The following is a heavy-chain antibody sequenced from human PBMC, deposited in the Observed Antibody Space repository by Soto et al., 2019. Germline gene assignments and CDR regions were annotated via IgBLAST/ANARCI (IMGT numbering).Heavy chain of an antibody. CDR1: GFTFSSYG. D-gene: IGHD4-17*01. CDR2: IWYDGSNK. V-gene: IGHV3-33*01. J-gene: IGHJ3*02. Sequence: ESGGGVVQPGRSLRLSCAASGFTFSSYGMHWVRQAPGKGLEWVAVIWYDGSNKYYADSVKGRFTISRDNSKNTLYLQMNSLRAEDTAVYYCARDLQATVTTYAFDIWGQGTMVTVSS. CDR3: ARDLQATVTTYAFDI.